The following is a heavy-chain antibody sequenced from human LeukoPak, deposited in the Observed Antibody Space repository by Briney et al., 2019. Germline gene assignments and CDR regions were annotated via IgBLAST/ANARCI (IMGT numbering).Heavy chain of an antibody. D-gene: IGHD2/OR15-2a*01. CDR1: GFTFSSYS. V-gene: IGHV3-21*01. J-gene: IGHJ5*02. CDR3: TVIVTGS. Sequence: GGSLRLSCAASGFTFSSYSMNWVRQAPGKGLEWVAFIGSRTGNIYYADSVKGRFTISRDNAKNTLYLQMNSLRVEDTAVYYCTVIVTGSWGQGTLVAVSS. CDR2: IGSRTGNI.